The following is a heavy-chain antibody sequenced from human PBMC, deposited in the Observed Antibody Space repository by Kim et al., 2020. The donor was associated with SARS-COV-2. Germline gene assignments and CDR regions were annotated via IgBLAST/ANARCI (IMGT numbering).Heavy chain of an antibody. J-gene: IGHJ4*02. Sequence: NPSLESRVTISVNTSKTQYSLKLRSVTAADTAVYYCAKGHYDIVTGPFDYWGQGPLVTVSS. CDR3: AKGHYDIVTGPFDY. D-gene: IGHD3-9*01. V-gene: IGHV4-34*13.